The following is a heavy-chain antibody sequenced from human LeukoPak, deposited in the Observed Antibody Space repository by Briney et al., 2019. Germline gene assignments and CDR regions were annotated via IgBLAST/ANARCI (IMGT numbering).Heavy chain of an antibody. CDR2: ISSSGSTI. CDR3: AREGNNWNHFDY. V-gene: IGHV3-48*03. D-gene: IGHD1-20*01. J-gene: IGHJ4*02. CDR1: GFTFSSYE. Sequence: GGSLRLSCAASGFTFSSYEMNWVRQAPGKGLEWVSYISSSGSTIYYADSVKGRFTISRDNAKNSLYLQMNSLRAEDTAVYYCAREGNNWNHFDYWGQGTLDTVSS.